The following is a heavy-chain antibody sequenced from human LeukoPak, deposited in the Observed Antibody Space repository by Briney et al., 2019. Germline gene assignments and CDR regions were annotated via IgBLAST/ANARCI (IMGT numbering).Heavy chain of an antibody. V-gene: IGHV1-24*01. J-gene: IGHJ4*02. Sequence: GASVKVSCKVSGYTLTELSMHWVRQAPGKGLESMGGFDPEAGETVYAQKFQGRVTMTEDTSTDTAYMELSSLRSEDTALYYCATGYYYASGTYPFVFDYWGQGTLVTVSS. D-gene: IGHD3-10*01. CDR1: GYTLTELS. CDR2: FDPEAGET. CDR3: ATGYYYASGTYPFVFDY.